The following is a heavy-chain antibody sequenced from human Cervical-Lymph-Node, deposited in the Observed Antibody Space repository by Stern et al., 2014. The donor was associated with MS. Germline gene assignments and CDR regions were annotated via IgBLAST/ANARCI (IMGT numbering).Heavy chain of an antibody. D-gene: IGHD5-18*01. CDR2: IYPDDSDT. CDR3: ARGGVSFDTGLMAFDY. Sequence: EVQLEESGAEVKKPGESLKISCKDSGYSFSRYWIGWVRQVPGKGLEWMGIIYPDDSDTRYSASFQGQVTISADKSINTAYLQWSSLRASDSAIYYCARGGVSFDTGLMAFDYWGQGTLVTVSS. CDR1: GYSFSRYW. J-gene: IGHJ4*02. V-gene: IGHV5-51*01.